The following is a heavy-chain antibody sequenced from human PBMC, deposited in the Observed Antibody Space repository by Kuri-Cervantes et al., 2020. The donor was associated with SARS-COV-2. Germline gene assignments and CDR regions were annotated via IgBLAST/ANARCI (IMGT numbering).Heavy chain of an antibody. CDR1: GFTFDDYA. CDR3: AREGYYDSSGNYAATGMDV. CDR2: ISWNSGSI. D-gene: IGHD3-22*01. V-gene: IGHV3-9*01. Sequence: SLKISCAASGFTFDDYAMHWVRQAPGKGLEWVSGISWNSGSIGYADSVKGRFTISRDNSHNTMYLQMNSLRTEDTAVYFCAREGYYDSSGNYAATGMDVWGKGTTVTVSS. J-gene: IGHJ6*03.